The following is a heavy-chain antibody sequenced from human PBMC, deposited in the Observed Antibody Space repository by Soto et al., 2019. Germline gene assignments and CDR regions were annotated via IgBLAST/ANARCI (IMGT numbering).Heavy chain of an antibody. V-gene: IGHV3-21*01. D-gene: IGHD2-21*01. Sequence: EVQLVESGGGLVKPGGSLRLSCAASGFTFTTYSMNWVRQAPGKGLEWVSSITTSGINVYYADSVKGRFTISRDSAKNSVFLQMNCLRAEDTAVYYCARGRLFDFWGQGALVTVSS. CDR2: ITTSGINV. CDR3: ARGRLFDF. J-gene: IGHJ4*02. CDR1: GFTFTTYS.